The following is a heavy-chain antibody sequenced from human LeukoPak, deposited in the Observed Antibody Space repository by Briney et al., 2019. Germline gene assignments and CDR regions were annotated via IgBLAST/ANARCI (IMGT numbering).Heavy chain of an antibody. CDR2: INPSSGST. Sequence: ASVKVSCKASGYTFTSYYMHWVRQAPGQGLEWMGIINPSSGSTSYAQKFQGRVTMTRDMSTSTVYVELSSLRSEDTALYYCASSYDYVWGSYRLDYWGQGTLVTVSS. J-gene: IGHJ4*02. CDR1: GYTFTSYY. D-gene: IGHD3-16*02. V-gene: IGHV1-46*01. CDR3: ASSYDYVWGSYRLDY.